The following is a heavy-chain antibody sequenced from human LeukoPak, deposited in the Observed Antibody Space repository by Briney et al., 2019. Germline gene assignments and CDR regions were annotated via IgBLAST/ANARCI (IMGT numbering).Heavy chain of an antibody. CDR1: GGSISSGGYY. V-gene: IGHV4-31*03. Sequence: PSEILSLTCTVSGGSISSGGYYWSWIRQLPGKGLEWIGYIYNTGSTYYNPSLQSRVTVAVDTSKNQFSLKLSSVTAADTAVYYCARKGNGIYYFDSWGQGTLVTVSS. CDR2: IYNTGST. J-gene: IGHJ4*02. CDR3: ARKGNGIYYFDS. D-gene: IGHD2/OR15-2a*01.